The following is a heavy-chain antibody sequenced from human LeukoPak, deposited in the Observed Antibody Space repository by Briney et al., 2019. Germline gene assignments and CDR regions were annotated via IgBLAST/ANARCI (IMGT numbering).Heavy chain of an antibody. V-gene: IGHV4-59*08. D-gene: IGHD3-10*01. J-gene: IGHJ4*02. CDR3: ARRGGSYFGFDY. Sequence: SETLSLTCTVSGGSISSHYWSWIRQSPGKGLEWIGYISYSDITTYNPSLKSRVTISADTSKNHFSLNLTSVTAADTAVYYCARRGGSYFGFDYWGQGTLVTVSS. CDR2: ISYSDIT. CDR1: GGSISSHY.